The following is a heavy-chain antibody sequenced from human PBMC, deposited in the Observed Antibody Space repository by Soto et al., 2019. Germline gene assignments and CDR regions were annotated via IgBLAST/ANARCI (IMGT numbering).Heavy chain of an antibody. D-gene: IGHD6-13*01. CDR1: GFIFSDYA. V-gene: IGHV3-23*01. J-gene: IGHJ4*02. CDR2: ISSDGRT. CDR3: VKEIAALGKPCFDY. Sequence: SLRLSCAASGFIFSDYAMSWVRQAPGKGLEWVSGISSDGRTFYADFVKGRFTFSRDNSKNTLYLQMNSLRAEDTAVYYCVKEIAALGKPCFDYWGQGTRVTVSS.